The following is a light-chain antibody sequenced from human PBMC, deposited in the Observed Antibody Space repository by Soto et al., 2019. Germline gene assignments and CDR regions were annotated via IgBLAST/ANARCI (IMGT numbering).Light chain of an antibody. CDR3: AAWDDSLSGYV. CDR1: SANIGSNY. V-gene: IGLV1-47*01. J-gene: IGLJ1*01. Sequence: VLTQPPSASGTPGQRVTISCSGSSANIGSNYVYWYQQLPGTAPKLLIYRNNQRPSGVPDRFSGSKSGTSASLAISGLRSEDEADYYCAAWDDSLSGYVFGTGTKVTVL. CDR2: RNN.